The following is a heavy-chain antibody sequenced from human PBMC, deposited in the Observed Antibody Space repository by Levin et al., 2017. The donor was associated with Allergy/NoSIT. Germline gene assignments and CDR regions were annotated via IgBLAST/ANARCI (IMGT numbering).Heavy chain of an antibody. V-gene: IGHV3-23*01. CDR3: AKDQYSSGWSGYWYFDL. D-gene: IGHD6-19*01. J-gene: IGHJ2*01. CDR2: ISGSGGST. Sequence: PGGSLRLSCAASGFTFSSYAMSWVRQAPGKGLEWVSAISGSGGSTYYADSVKGRFTISRDNSKNTLYLQMNSLRAEDTAVYYCAKDQYSSGWSGYWYFDLWGRGTLVTVSS. CDR1: GFTFSSYA.